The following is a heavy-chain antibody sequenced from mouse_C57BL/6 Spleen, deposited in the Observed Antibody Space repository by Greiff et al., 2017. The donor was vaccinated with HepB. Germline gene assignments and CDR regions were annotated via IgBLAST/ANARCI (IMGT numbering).Heavy chain of an antibody. CDR3: AGLYDGYYGLAY. Sequence: VQLQQSGAELAKPGASVKLSCKASGYTFTSYWMHWVKQRPGQGLEWIGYINPSSGYTKYNQKFKDKATFTADKSSSTAYMQLSSLTYEDSAVYYCAGLYDGYYGLAYWGQGTLVTVSA. V-gene: IGHV1-7*01. J-gene: IGHJ3*01. CDR1: GYTFTSYW. CDR2: INPSSGYT. D-gene: IGHD2-3*01.